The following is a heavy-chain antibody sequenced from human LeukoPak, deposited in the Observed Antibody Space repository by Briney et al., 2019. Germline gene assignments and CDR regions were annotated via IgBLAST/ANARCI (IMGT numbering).Heavy chain of an antibody. D-gene: IGHD2-2*01. V-gene: IGHV3-23*01. J-gene: IGHJ5*02. CDR3: AKGGYCSSTSCYVGWFDP. Sequence: GGSLRLSCAASGFTFSSYVMNWVRQAPGKGLECVSGISGGGCSTYYADSAKGRFTISRDNSKNTLFLQMNSLRGEDTAVYYCAKGGYCSSTSCYVGWFDPWGQGTLVTVSS. CDR2: ISGGGCST. CDR1: GFTFSSYV.